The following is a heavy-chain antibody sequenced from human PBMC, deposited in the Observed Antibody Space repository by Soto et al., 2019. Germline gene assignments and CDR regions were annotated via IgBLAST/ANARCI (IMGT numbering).Heavy chain of an antibody. J-gene: IGHJ3*02. CDR2: INHSGST. CDR1: GGSFSGYY. V-gene: IGHV4-34*01. CDR3: ARYSSLLNAFDI. D-gene: IGHD2-15*01. Sequence: PSETLSLTCAVYGGSFSGYYWSWIRQPPGKGLEWIGEINHSGSTNYNPSLKSRVTISVDTSKNQFSLKLSSVTAADTAVYYCARYSSLLNAFDIWGQGTMVTVSS.